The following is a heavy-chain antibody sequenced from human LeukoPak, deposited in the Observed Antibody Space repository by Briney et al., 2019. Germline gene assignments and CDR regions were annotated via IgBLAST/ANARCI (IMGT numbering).Heavy chain of an antibody. J-gene: IGHJ4*02. CDR3: GRGYPYYFDH. D-gene: IGHD3-22*01. Sequence: GGSLRLSCAASGFTFSSYWMHWVRQAPGKGLVWVSRINSDGSSTSYADSVKGRFTISRDNAKNTLYLQMSSLRVEDTAVYYCGRGYPYYFDHWGQGTLVTVSS. CDR1: GFTFSSYW. V-gene: IGHV3-74*01. CDR2: INSDGSST.